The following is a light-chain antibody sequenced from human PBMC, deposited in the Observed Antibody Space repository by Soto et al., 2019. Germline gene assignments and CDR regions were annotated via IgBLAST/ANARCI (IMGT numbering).Light chain of an antibody. Sequence: DNQMNLSPSTLSASVGDRVTITCRAGQSISTWLAWYQQEPGKAPKLLIHKASSLQSGVPSRFSGSGSGTDFTLTITSLQPDDFATYYCQFYNSYSRTFGQGTKVDIK. V-gene: IGKV1-5*03. CDR3: QFYNSYSRT. CDR2: KAS. CDR1: QSISTW. J-gene: IGKJ1*01.